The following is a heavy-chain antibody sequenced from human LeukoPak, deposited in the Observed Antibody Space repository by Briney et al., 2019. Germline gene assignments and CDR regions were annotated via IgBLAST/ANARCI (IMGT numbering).Heavy chain of an antibody. D-gene: IGHD6-13*01. J-gene: IGHJ6*03. CDR2: IYPGDSDT. CDR3: ARIAAAAKVFYYYYYMDV. V-gene: IGHV5-51*01. CDR1: GYSFTSYW. Sequence: GESLKISCKGSGYSFTSYWIGWVRQMPGKGLEWIGIIYPGDSDTRYSPSFQGQVTISADKSISTAYLQWSSLKASDTAMYYCARIAAAAKVFYYYYYMDVWGKGTTVTVSS.